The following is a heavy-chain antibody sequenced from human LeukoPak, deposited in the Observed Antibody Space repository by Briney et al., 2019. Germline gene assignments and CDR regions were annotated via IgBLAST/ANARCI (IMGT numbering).Heavy chain of an antibody. J-gene: IGHJ6*02. V-gene: IGHV3-74*01. CDR2: INSDGSYT. Sequence: GGSLTLPCTVSGYTLSRLWKNWARQAPGKGLVWVSRINSDGSYTSYADAVKGRFTISRDNAKNTLYMQINSLKTEDTAVYYSIRGSVGWSAPDVWGQGTTVTVSS. CDR3: IRGSVGWSAPDV. CDR1: GYTLSRLW. D-gene: IGHD6-19*01.